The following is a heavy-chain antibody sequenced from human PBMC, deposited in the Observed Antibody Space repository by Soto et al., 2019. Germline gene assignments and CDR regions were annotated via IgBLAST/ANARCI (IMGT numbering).Heavy chain of an antibody. Sequence: GESLRLSCTASGFNFADYAVHWVRQVPGKGLEWVSFIRAKAHGGTTDYAASVKGRFTISRDDSKSIAYLQMNSLKTEDTALYFCTRAYSSSPLDYWGRGARVTVS. J-gene: IGHJ4*02. CDR3: TRAYSSSPLDY. D-gene: IGHD6-13*01. V-gene: IGHV3-49*04. CDR1: GFNFADYA. CDR2: IRAKAHGGTT.